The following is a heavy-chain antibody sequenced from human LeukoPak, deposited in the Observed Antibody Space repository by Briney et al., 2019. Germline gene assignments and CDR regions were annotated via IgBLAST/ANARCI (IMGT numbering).Heavy chain of an antibody. Sequence: ASVKVSCKASGYTFTSYDINWVRQATGQGLEWMGCMNPNSGNTGYAQKFQGRVTMTRNTSISTAYMELSSLRSEDTAVYYCARAVCSSTSCYTFWFDPWGQGTLVTVSS. CDR1: GYTFTSYD. D-gene: IGHD2-2*02. CDR3: ARAVCSSTSCYTFWFDP. CDR2: MNPNSGNT. J-gene: IGHJ5*02. V-gene: IGHV1-8*01.